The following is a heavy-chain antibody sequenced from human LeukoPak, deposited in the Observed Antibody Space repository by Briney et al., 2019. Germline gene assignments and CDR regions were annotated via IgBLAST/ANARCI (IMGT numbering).Heavy chain of an antibody. CDR2: IYHTGSI. V-gene: IGHV4-59*02. CDR1: GGSVSDYY. D-gene: IGHD7-27*01. J-gene: IGHJ4*02. Sequence: SETLSLTCTISGGSVSDYYWSWIRQSPGKGLEWIGYIYHTGSISYSPSLKSRVTISADTSQNQFSLKLSSVTAADTAVYYCASRKLGNDYWGQGTLVTVSS. CDR3: ASRKLGNDY.